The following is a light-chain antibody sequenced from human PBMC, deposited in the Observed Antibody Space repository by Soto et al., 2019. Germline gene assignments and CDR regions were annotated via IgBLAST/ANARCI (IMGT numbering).Light chain of an antibody. V-gene: IGKV3-20*01. CDR3: QKYDTSPWT. Sequence: TQTPGTLSLSAGERAVISYRASQSVSSNYLAWYQQKPGQSPRLLIYGASNRASGISDRFSGSGSGTDFTLTIYRLEPEDFAVYYCQKYDTSPWTVGQGTKVDIK. CDR1: QSVSSNY. J-gene: IGKJ1*01. CDR2: GAS.